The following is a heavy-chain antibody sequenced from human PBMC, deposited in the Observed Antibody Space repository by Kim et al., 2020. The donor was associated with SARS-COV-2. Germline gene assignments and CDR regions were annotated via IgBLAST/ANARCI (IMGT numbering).Heavy chain of an antibody. CDR3: ARSSGGGYNSDFDY. V-gene: IGHV4-39*07. Sequence: KPSLKSRLTISVDTSKNHFSRTLNSVTAADTAVYFCARSSGGGYNSDFDYWGRGTLVTVSS. D-gene: IGHD5-12*01. J-gene: IGHJ4*02.